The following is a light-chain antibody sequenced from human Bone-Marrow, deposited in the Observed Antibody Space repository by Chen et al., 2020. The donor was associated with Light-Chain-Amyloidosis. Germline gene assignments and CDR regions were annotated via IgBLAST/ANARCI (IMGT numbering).Light chain of an antibody. J-gene: IGLJ3*02. Sequence: YVLTQPSPVSVATGQTATIAGGDITIGSTSVLWYQQTPGQAPLLVVYDDSDRPSGIPELLSGSNSGNTATLTISRVEAGDEADYYCQVWDRSSDRPVFGGGTKLTVL. V-gene: IGLV3-21*02. CDR2: DDS. CDR3: QVWDRSSDRPV. CDR1: TIGSTS.